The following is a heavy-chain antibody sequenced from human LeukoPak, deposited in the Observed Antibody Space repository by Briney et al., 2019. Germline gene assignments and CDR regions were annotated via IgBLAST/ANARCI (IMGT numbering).Heavy chain of an antibody. CDR1: GFTFGDYA. V-gene: IGHV3-49*04. J-gene: IGHJ4*02. Sequence: PGGSLRLSCTASGFTFGDYAMSWVRQAPGKGPEWVGFIRSKTYGGTIEYAASVQGRFSISIDDSNSIAYLQMNSLKTEDTAVYYCTRAPRDYCSSTSCYGGYYFESWGQGTLVTVSS. CDR3: TRAPRDYCSSTSCYGGYYFES. D-gene: IGHD2-2*01. CDR2: IRSKTYGGTI.